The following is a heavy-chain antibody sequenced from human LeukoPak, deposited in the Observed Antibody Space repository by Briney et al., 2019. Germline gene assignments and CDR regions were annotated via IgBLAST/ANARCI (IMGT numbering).Heavy chain of an antibody. Sequence: GGSLRLSCAASGFTFTSYGMEWVRPAPGKGLEWVAFIRYDGGNKYYADSVKGRFTISRDNFKKTLYLQMNSLRAEDTAVYYCAKSALSGYYSYYFDYWGQGTLVTVSS. CDR2: IRYDGGNK. V-gene: IGHV3-30*02. D-gene: IGHD3-22*01. CDR1: GFTFTSYG. J-gene: IGHJ4*02. CDR3: AKSALSGYYSYYFDY.